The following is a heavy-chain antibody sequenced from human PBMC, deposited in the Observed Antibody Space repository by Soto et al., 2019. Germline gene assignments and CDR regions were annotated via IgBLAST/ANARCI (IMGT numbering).Heavy chain of an antibody. V-gene: IGHV3-74*01. J-gene: IGHJ5*01. CDR1: GFTSFASW. Sequence: EVQLVESGGALVRPGGPLSLPCAAFGFTSFASWFHWAAKFQGKGRFWFSRINSDGSHTSYADSVRGRFTISRDNSKNTVYLQMNSLTAEDTAVYYCAKEGDYGDYAGENWFDSWGQGSLVTVSS. D-gene: IGHD4-17*01. CDR3: AKEGDYGDYAGENWFDS. CDR2: INSDGSHT.